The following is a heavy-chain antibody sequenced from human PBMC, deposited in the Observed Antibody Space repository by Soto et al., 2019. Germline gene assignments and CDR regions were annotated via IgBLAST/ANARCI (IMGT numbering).Heavy chain of an antibody. CDR3: ARALSLIIAAPAY. CDR2: ISPYNGNA. J-gene: IGHJ4*02. CDR1: GYTLSNYA. V-gene: IGHV1-18*04. Sequence: APVKVACKTSGYTLSNYAISWGRKAHGQGLEWMGWISPYNGNANYTEKFQGRVSMTTDTSTTTAYMELTSLTSDDTAIYYCARALSLIIAAPAYSAQGTLVTVSS. D-gene: IGHD2-21*01.